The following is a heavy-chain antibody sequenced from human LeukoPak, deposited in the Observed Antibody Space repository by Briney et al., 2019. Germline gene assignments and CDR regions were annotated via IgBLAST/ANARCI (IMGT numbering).Heavy chain of an antibody. V-gene: IGHV3-23*01. J-gene: IGHJ4*02. CDR2: ITSGGST. Sequence: QTGGSLTRSCAASRFTSSNNAMSWDRPAPGKGLEWVSGITSGGSTNYADSVKGRFTISRDNSNNTLYLQMSSLRAEDTAVYWCAKGSGGFCFDYWGRGTLVSVSS. D-gene: IGHD2-15*01. CDR3: AKGSGGFCFDY. CDR1: RFTSSNNA.